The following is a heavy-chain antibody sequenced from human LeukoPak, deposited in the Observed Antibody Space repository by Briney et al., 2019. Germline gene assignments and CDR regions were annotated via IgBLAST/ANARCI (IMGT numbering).Heavy chain of an antibody. CDR3: ARGPYSYDSSGAFDI. CDR1: GGSSSGYY. V-gene: IGHV4-34*01. Sequence: SETLPLTCAVYGGSSSGYYWSWIRQPPGKGLEWIGEINHSGSTNYNPSLKSRVTISVDTSKNQFSLKLSSVTAADTAVYFCARGPYSYDSSGAFDIWGQGTMVTVSS. J-gene: IGHJ3*02. D-gene: IGHD3-22*01. CDR2: INHSGST.